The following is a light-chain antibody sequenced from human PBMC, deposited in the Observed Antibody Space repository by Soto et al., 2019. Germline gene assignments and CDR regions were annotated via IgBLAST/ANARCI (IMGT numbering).Light chain of an antibody. CDR3: QSYDSSLSGHVV. CDR1: SSNIGAGYD. J-gene: IGLJ2*01. CDR2: GNS. V-gene: IGLV1-40*01. Sequence: QSVLTQPPSVSGAPGQRVTISCTGCSSNIGAGYDVHWYQQLPGTAPKLLIYGNSNRPSGVPDRFSGSKSGTSASLAITGLQAEDEADYCCQSYDSSLSGHVVFGGGTKLTVL.